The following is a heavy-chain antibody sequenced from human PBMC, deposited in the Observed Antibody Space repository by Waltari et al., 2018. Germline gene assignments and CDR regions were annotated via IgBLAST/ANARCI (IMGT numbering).Heavy chain of an antibody. D-gene: IGHD2-8*01. CDR2: IDSGGSST. V-gene: IGHV3-23*03. CDR1: GFIFSNYA. CDR3: AKYFSNHMDV. Sequence: EVQLLESGGDLVQPGGSLRLSCAASGFIFSNYAMSWVRQAPGKGLEWVSIIDSGGSSTYYADSVKGRFTISRHNSKNTLYLQMNSLRAEDTAVYYCAKYFSNHMDVWGKGTTVTVSS. J-gene: IGHJ6*03.